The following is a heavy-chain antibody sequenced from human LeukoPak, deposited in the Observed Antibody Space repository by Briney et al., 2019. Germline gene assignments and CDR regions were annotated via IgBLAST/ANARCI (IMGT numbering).Heavy chain of an antibody. CDR3: ARGSSSPVRFDY. J-gene: IGHJ4*02. CDR1: GYSFTSYW. CDR2: IYPGDSDT. V-gene: IGHV5-51*01. Sequence: GASVKVSCKASGYSFTSYWIGWVRQMPGKGLEWMGIIYPGDSDTRYSPSFQGQVTISADKSISTAYLQWSSLKASDTAMYYCARGSSSPVRFDYWGQGTLVTVSS. D-gene: IGHD6-6*01.